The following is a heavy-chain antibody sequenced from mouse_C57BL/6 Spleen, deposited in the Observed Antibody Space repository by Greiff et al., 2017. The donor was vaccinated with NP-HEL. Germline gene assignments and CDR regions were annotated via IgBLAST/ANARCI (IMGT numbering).Heavy chain of an antibody. D-gene: IGHD2-4*01. CDR1: GYTFTDYY. V-gene: IGHV1-26*01. CDR3: ARYGDDYDDGGYYYAMDY. CDR2: INPNNGGT. Sequence: EVQLQQSGPELVKPGASVKISCKASGYTFTDYYMNWVKQSHGKSLEWIGDINPNNGGTSYNQKFKGKATLTVDKSSSTAYMELRSLTSEDSAVYYCARYGDDYDDGGYYYAMDYWGQGTSVTVSS. J-gene: IGHJ4*01.